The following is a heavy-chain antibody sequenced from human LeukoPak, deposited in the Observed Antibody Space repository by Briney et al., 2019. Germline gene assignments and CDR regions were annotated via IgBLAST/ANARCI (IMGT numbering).Heavy chain of an antibody. D-gene: IGHD6-13*01. V-gene: IGHV1-18*01. CDR1: GYTFTSYR. CDR3: ARVGILYSSSWYADY. CDR2: ISDYNGNT. Sequence: ASVKVSCKASGYTFTSYRISWVRQAPGLGLEWMGWISDYNGNTNYAQKLQGRVTMTTDTSTSTAYMELRSLRSDDTAVYYCARVGILYSSSWYADYWGQGTLVTVSS. J-gene: IGHJ4*02.